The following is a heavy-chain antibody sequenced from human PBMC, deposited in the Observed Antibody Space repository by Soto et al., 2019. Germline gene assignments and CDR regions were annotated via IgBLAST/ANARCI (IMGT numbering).Heavy chain of an antibody. J-gene: IGHJ4*02. CDR1: GGSISSGDYY. CDR2: IYYSGST. CDR3: ASRIVLVPAAIKY. V-gene: IGHV4-30-4*01. D-gene: IGHD2-2*02. Sequence: QVQLQKSGPGLVKPSQTLSLTCTVSGGSISSGDYYWSWIRQPPGKGLEWIGYIYYSGSTYYNPSLKSRVTISVDTSKNQFSLKLSSVTAADTAVYYCASRIVLVPAAIKYWGQGTLVTVSS.